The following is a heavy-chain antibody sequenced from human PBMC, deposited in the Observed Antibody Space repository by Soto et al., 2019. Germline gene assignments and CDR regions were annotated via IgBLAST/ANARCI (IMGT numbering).Heavy chain of an antibody. CDR3: ARDRCIAAAGTCYDFDY. J-gene: IGHJ4*02. CDR2: IWYDGSNK. Sequence: QVQLVESGGGVVQPGRSLRLSCAASGFTFSSYGMHWVRQAPGKGLEWVAVIWYDGSNKYYADSVKGRFTISRDNSKNTLYLQMNSLRDEDTAVYYCARDRCIAAAGTCYDFDYWGQGTLVTVSS. V-gene: IGHV3-33*01. D-gene: IGHD6-13*01. CDR1: GFTFSSYG.